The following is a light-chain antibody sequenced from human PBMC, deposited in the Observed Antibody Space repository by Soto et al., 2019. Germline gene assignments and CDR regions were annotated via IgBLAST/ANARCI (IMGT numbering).Light chain of an antibody. Sequence: AIQMTQSPSSLSASVGDRVTITCRASQGIRNDLDWFQQKPGKAPKLLIYAASNLQSGVPARFSGSGSGTDFTLTISSLQPEDFATYYCLQKYFYPVTFGPGTQVD. V-gene: IGKV1-6*01. CDR2: AAS. CDR1: QGIRND. CDR3: LQKYFYPVT. J-gene: IGKJ3*01.